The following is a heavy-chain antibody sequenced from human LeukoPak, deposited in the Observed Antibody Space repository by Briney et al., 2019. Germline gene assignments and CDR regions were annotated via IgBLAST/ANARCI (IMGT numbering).Heavy chain of an antibody. CDR1: DGSISSMTYY. D-gene: IGHD3-22*01. J-gene: IGHJ4*02. CDR3: ARQLSSYYDSSGYFDY. V-gene: IGHV4-39*07. CDR2: IYYSGST. Sequence: SETLSLTCTVSDGSISSMTYYWGWIRQPPGKGLEWIGSIYYSGSTYYNPSLKSRVTISVDTSKNQFSLKLSSVTAADTAVYYCARQLSSYYDSSGYFDYWGQGTLVTVSS.